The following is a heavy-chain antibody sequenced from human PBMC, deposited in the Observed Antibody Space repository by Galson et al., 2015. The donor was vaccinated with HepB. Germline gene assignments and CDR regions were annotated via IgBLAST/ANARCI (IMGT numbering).Heavy chain of an antibody. D-gene: IGHD4-23*01. CDR2: ISTYNGDT. J-gene: IGHJ4*02. V-gene: IGHV1-18*04. Sequence: SVKVSCKASGYNFPSYGLNWVRQAPGEGLEWMGRISTYNGDTNYAQKFRGRVNMTTETSTNTAYMELRNLRPDDTAVYFCARRRYGGTMDYWGQGTRVTVSS. CDR1: GYNFPSYG. CDR3: ARRRYGGTMDY.